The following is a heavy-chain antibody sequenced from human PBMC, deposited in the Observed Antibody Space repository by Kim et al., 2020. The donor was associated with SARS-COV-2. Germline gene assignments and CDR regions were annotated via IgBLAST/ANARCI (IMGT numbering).Heavy chain of an antibody. CDR2: IYYSGST. J-gene: IGHJ4*02. CDR1: GGSISSYY. D-gene: IGHD4-17*01. Sequence: SETLSLTCTVSGGSISSYYWSWIRQPPGKGLEWIGYIYYSGSTNYNPSLKSRVTISVDTSKNQFSLKLSSVTAADTAVYYCARVSGHGGPYFNFDYWGQGTLVTVSS. CDR3: ARVSGHGGPYFNFDY. V-gene: IGHV4-59*01.